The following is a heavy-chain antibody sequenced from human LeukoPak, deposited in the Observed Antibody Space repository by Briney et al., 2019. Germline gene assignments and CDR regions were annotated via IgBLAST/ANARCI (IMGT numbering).Heavy chain of an antibody. CDR2: ISSSSSYI. Sequence: GGSLRLSRAASGFTVSSNYMSWVRQAPGEGLEWVSSISSSSSYIYYADSVKGRFTISRDNAKNSLYLQMNSLRAEDTAVYYCARDSPPLGLDWFDPWGQGTLVTVSS. CDR3: ARDSPPLGLDWFDP. CDR1: GFTVSSNY. V-gene: IGHV3-21*01. J-gene: IGHJ5*02.